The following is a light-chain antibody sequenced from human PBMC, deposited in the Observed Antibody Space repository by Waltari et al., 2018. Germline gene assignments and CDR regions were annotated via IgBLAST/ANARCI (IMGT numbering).Light chain of an antibody. CDR2: WAS. CDR3: HQYYEVPWT. V-gene: IGKV4-1*01. CDR1: QSVYTSYNKND. Sequence: DIVMTQSPDSLAVSLGERATINCRSSQSVYTSYNKNDLAWYQQKPGQPPKLLIYWASTREAGVPDRFGGSGSGTDFTLTISSLQAEDVAVYYCHQYYEVPWTFGQGTKVEI. J-gene: IGKJ1*01.